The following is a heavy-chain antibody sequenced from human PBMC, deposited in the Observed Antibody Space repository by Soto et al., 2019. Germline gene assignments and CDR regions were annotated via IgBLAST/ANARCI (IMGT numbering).Heavy chain of an antibody. D-gene: IGHD3-16*02. J-gene: IGHJ5*02. V-gene: IGHV4-34*01. CDR3: ARGADYVWGSYRPLYHNWFDP. CDR2: INHSGST. CDR1: GGSFSGYY. Sequence: QVQLQQWGAGLLKPSETLSLTCAVYGGSFSGYYWSWIRQPPGKGLEWIGEINHSGSTNYNPSLKSRVTISVDTSKNHFSLKLSSVTAADTAVYYCARGADYVWGSYRPLYHNWFDPWGQGTLVTVSS.